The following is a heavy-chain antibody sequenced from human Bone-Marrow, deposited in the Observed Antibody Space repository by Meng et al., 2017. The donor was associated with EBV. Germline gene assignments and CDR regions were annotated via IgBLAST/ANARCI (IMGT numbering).Heavy chain of an antibody. D-gene: IGHD5-12*01. CDR2: IYYSGST. CDR3: ARDHNPSLHGYGFDY. J-gene: IGHJ4*02. Sequence: VQMWGTGPGLGNPWETRSLTCTGSGGTISSYYLSWIRQPPGKGLEWIGYIYYSGSTNYNPSLKSRVTISVDTSKNQFALKLSSVTAADTAVYYCARDHNPSLHGYGFDYWGQGTLVTVSS. CDR1: GGTISSYY. V-gene: IGHV4-59*13.